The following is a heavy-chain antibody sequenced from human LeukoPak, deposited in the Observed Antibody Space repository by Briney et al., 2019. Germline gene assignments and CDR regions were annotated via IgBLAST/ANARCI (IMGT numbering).Heavy chain of an antibody. CDR3: ARLHRGVAAAGTGYYFDY. CDR1: GGSFSGYY. D-gene: IGHD6-13*01. Sequence: PSETLSLTCAAYGGSFSGYYWSWIRQPPGKGLEWIGEINHSGSTNYNPSLKSRVTISVDTSKNQFSPKLSSVTAADTAVYYCARLHRGVAAAGTGYYFDYWGQGTLVTVSS. J-gene: IGHJ4*02. V-gene: IGHV4-34*01. CDR2: INHSGST.